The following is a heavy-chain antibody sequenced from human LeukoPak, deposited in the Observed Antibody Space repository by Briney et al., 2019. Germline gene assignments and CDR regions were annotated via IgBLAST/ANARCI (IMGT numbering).Heavy chain of an antibody. CDR3: ARDLRRLNDFWYWFDP. CDR1: GFTFSNYA. CDR2: FSGSGDST. D-gene: IGHD3-3*01. V-gene: IGHV3-23*01. Sequence: GGSLRLSCVASGFTFSNYAMSWVRQAPGKGLEWVSSFSGSGDSTNYADSVKGRFTISRDNSKNTLSLQMNGLRAEDTAVYYCARDLRRLNDFWYWFDPWGQGTLVTVSS. J-gene: IGHJ5*02.